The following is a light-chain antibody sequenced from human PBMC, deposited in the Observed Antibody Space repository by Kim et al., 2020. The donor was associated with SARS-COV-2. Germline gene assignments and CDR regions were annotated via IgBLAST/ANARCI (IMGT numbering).Light chain of an antibody. CDR2: GKN. CDR3: NSRDSSGNHWV. J-gene: IGLJ3*02. Sequence: ALGQTVRITCQGDSLRSYYASWYQQKTGQAPVLVIYGKNNRPSGIPDRFSGSSSGNTASLTITGAQAEDEADYYCNSRDSSGNHWVFGGGTKLTVL. CDR1: SLRSYY. V-gene: IGLV3-19*01.